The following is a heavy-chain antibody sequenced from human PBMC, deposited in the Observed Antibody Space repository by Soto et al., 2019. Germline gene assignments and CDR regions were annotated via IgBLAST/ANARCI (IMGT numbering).Heavy chain of an antibody. Sequence: PGGSLRLSCAASGFTFSSYAMSWVRQAPGKGLEWVSAISGSGGSTYYADSVKGRFTISRDNSKNTLYLQMNSLRAEDTAVYYCAKGSSADYYYYYYMDVWGKGTTVTVS. D-gene: IGHD6-19*01. CDR3: AKGSSADYYYYYYMDV. CDR1: GFTFSSYA. J-gene: IGHJ6*03. CDR2: ISGSGGST. V-gene: IGHV3-23*01.